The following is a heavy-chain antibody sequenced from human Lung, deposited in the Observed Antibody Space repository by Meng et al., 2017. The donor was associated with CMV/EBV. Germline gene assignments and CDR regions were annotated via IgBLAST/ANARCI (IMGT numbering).Heavy chain of an antibody. D-gene: IGHD3-10*01. V-gene: IGHV3-30*02. CDR3: AKDFHRSGSSDVFDI. Sequence: GGSLRLSCVASGFTFNSYGMHWVRQAPGEGLEWVTFIHYDGSYKYYADSVKGRFTISRDNSKNMVYLEMSSLNVADTAIYYCAKDFHRSGSSDVFDIWGQGTXVTVSS. CDR2: IHYDGSYK. CDR1: GFTFNSYG. J-gene: IGHJ3*02.